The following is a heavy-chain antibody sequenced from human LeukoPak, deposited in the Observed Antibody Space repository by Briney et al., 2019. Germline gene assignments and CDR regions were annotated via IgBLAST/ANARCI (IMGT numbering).Heavy chain of an antibody. V-gene: IGHV3-7*01. D-gene: IGHD4-17*01. CDR1: GFTFSSYW. Sequence: GGSLRLSCAASGFTFSSYWMGWVRQAPGKGLEWVANIKQDGSEKYYVDSVKGRFTISRDNAKNSLYLQMNSLRAEDTAVYYCARDLYGDYVPFDYWGQGTLVTVSS. J-gene: IGHJ4*02. CDR3: ARDLYGDYVPFDY. CDR2: IKQDGSEK.